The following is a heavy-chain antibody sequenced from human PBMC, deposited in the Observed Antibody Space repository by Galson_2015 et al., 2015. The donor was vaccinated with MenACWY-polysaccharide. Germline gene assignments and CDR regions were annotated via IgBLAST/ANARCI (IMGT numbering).Heavy chain of an antibody. Sequence: SLRLSCAASGFTFSSYAIHWVRQAPGKGLEWVATISYDGSNKYYADSVKGQFTISRDNSKNTMYLQMNSLKSDDTAVYYCARTYCSRTTCYGMDVWGQGTRSPSP. D-gene: IGHD2/OR15-2a*01. CDR3: ARTYCSRTTCYGMDV. CDR2: ISYDGSNK. CDR1: GFTFSSYA. J-gene: IGHJ6*02. V-gene: IGHV3-30-3*01.